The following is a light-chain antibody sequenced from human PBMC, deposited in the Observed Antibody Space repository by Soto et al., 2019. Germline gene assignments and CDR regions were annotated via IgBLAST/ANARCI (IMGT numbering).Light chain of an antibody. Sequence: QSALTQPASVSGSPGQSITISCSGVSGDVGNYNLVSWYQQYPGKAPALLIYEDDKRPSGVSNRFSGSKSDSMASLTISGLQAEDEADYYCCLYLGGTSVFGGGTQLTV. CDR2: EDD. CDR1: SGDVGNYNL. CDR3: CLYLGGTSV. V-gene: IGLV2-23*01. J-gene: IGLJ7*01.